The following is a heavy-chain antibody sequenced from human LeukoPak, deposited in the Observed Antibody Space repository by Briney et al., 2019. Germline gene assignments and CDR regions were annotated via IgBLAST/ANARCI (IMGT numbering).Heavy chain of an antibody. CDR3: AREAGHPRYVDY. V-gene: IGHV4-31*03. Sequence: SSETLSLTCTVSGGSINSGYYYWSWIRQHPGKGLEWIGHIYYSGSIYYNPSLKSRVTISVDTSKNQFSLKLSSVTAADTAVYYCAREAGHPRYVDYWGQGTLVTVSS. CDR2: IYYSGSI. J-gene: IGHJ4*02. CDR1: GGSINSGYYY. D-gene: IGHD1-14*01.